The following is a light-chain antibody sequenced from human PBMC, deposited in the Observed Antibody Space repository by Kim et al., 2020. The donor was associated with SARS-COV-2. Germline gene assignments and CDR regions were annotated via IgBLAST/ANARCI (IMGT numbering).Light chain of an antibody. CDR1: QGIGTS. V-gene: IGKV1-13*02. CDR2: GTS. CDR3: QQFKSFPPT. Sequence: AIQLAQSPSSLSASVGERVTITCRASQGIGTSLAWYRQRPGKAPQLLMEGTSTLESGVPSGFTGSGSGTDFILTISSLQPEDFATYYCQQFKSFPPTFGQGTKVDIK. J-gene: IGKJ1*01.